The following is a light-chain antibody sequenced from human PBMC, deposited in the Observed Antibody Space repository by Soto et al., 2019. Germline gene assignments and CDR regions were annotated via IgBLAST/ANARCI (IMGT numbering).Light chain of an antibody. J-gene: IGKJ5*01. CDR3: MQGTHWPIT. Sequence: DIVMTQSLLSLPVTPVEPASISCRSSQSLLHSNGFNYLDWYLKKPGQSPQLLIYLGSNRASGVPDRFSGSGSGTDFTLEISRVEAEDVGVYYCMQGTHWPITFGQGTRLEIK. CDR1: QSLLHSNGFNY. V-gene: IGKV2-28*01. CDR2: LGS.